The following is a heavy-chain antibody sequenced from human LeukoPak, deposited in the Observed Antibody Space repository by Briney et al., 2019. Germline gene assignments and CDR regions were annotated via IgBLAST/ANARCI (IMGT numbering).Heavy chain of an antibody. CDR3: ARVIYYGSGSYVHWFDP. CDR2: INHSGST. D-gene: IGHD3-10*01. CDR1: GGSFSGYY. Sequence: SETLSLTCAVYGGSFSGYYWSWIRQPPGKGLEWIGEINHSGSTNYNPSLKSRVTISVDMSKNQFSLKLSSVTAADTAVYYCARVIYYGSGSYVHWFDPWGQGTLVTVSS. J-gene: IGHJ5*02. V-gene: IGHV4-34*01.